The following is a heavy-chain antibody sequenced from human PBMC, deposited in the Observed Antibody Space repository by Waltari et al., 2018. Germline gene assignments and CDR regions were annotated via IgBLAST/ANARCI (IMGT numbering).Heavy chain of an antibody. D-gene: IGHD4-17*01. CDR1: GFTFSSYA. CDR3: AKDSSDYGDWSGPMDV. J-gene: IGHJ6*02. CDR2: ISGSGGST. Sequence: EVQLLESGGGLVQPGGSLRLSCAASGFTFSSYAMSWVRQAPGKGLEWVSAISGSGGSTYYADSVKGRFTISRDNSKNTLYLQMNSLRAEDTAVYYCAKDSSDYGDWSGPMDVWGQGTTVTVSS. V-gene: IGHV3-23*01.